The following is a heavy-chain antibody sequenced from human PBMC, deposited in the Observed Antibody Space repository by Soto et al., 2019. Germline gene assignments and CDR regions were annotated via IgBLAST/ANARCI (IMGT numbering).Heavy chain of an antibody. J-gene: IGHJ6*02. CDR1: GFTFSSYS. D-gene: IGHD3-3*01. Sequence: EVQLVESGGGLVKPGGSLRLSCAASGFTFSSYSMNWVRQAPGKGLEWVSSISSSSSYIYYADSVKGRFTISRDNAKNSLYLQMNSLRAEETAVYYCARSWNYYYYYGMDVWGQGTTVTVSS. CDR3: ARSWNYYYYYGMDV. V-gene: IGHV3-21*01. CDR2: ISSSSSYI.